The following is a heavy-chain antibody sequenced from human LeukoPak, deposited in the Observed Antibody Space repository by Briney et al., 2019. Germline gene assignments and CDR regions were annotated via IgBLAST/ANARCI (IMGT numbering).Heavy chain of an antibody. V-gene: IGHV6-1*01. CDR3: AGSITIFGVANLRFDY. J-gene: IGHJ4*02. CDR2: TYYRSKWYN. Sequence: SQTLSLTCAISGDSVSSNSAAWNWIKQSPSRGLEWLGRTYYRSKWYNDYAVSVKSRITINPDTSKNQFSLQLNSVTSEDTAVYYCAGSITIFGVANLRFDYWGQGTLVTVSS. D-gene: IGHD3-3*01. CDR1: GDSVSSNSAA.